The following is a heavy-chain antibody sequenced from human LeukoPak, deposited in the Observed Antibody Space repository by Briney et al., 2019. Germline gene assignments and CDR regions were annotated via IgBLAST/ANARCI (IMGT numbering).Heavy chain of an antibody. CDR1: GYTFTGYY. CDR2: INPNSGGT. Sequence: ASVKVSCTASGYTFTGYYMHWVRQAPGQGLEWMGWINPNSGGTNYAQKFQGRVTMTRDTSISTAYMELSRLRSDDTAVYYCARRYDFWSGYNNWFDPWGQGTLVTVSS. D-gene: IGHD3-3*01. V-gene: IGHV1-2*02. CDR3: ARRYDFWSGYNNWFDP. J-gene: IGHJ5*02.